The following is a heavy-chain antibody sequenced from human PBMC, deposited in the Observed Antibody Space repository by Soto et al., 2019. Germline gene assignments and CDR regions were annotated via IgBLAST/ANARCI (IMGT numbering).Heavy chain of an antibody. Sequence: EVQLLESGGGLVQPGGSLRLSCEVSGFTFTNYAMSWVRQAPGKGLEWVAAISGGGGTTDYADSVKGRFSISRDNSKNTLLLEITSVRAEDTAVYFCVKVGCIVAGCQAKNYRGTTERHFDYWGQGTLVTASS. CDR1: GFTFTNYA. CDR3: VKVGCIVAGCQAKNYRGTTERHFDY. CDR2: ISGGGGTT. J-gene: IGHJ4*02. V-gene: IGHV3-23*01. D-gene: IGHD1-1*01.